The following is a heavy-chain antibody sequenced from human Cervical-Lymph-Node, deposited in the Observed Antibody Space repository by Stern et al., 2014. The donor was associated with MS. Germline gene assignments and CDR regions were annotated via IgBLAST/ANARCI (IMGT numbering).Heavy chain of an antibody. CDR3: AYSSSHYYFDY. D-gene: IGHD6-13*01. Sequence: VQLEESGGGVVQPGRSLRLSCAASGFSFSRYAMHWVRQAPGKGLEWVALIWYDGSNPYYADSVTGRFTISRDNFKNTLYLQMNSLRAEDTAVYASAYSSSHYYFDYWGQGTLVTVSS. J-gene: IGHJ4*02. CDR1: GFSFSRYA. V-gene: IGHV3-33*01. CDR2: IWYDGSNP.